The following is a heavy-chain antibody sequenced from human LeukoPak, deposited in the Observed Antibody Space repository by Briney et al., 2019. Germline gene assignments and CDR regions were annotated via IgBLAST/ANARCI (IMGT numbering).Heavy chain of an antibody. Sequence: SESLSLTCAVYGGSFSGYYWSWIRQPPGKGLEWIGEINHSGSTNYNPSLKSRVTISVDTSKNQFSLKLSSVTVADTAVYYCHQYCGGDCPLYYYYGMDVWGQGTTVTVSS. CDR1: GGSFSGYY. V-gene: IGHV4-34*01. J-gene: IGHJ6*02. CDR2: INHSGST. D-gene: IGHD2-21*02. CDR3: HQYCGGDCPLYYYYGMDV.